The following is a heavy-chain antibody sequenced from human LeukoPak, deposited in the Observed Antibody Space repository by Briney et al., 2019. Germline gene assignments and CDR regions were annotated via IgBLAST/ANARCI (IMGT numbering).Heavy chain of an antibody. CDR3: ARSPSPYSSGWYFDY. CDR1: GDSVSINSAA. D-gene: IGHD6-19*01. Sequence: SQTLSLTCAISGDSVSINSAAWNWVRQSPSRGLEWLGRTYQRSKWYNDYAVSVKSRITINPDISKNQFSLQLNSVTPEDTAVYYCARSPSPYSSGWYFDYWGQGTLVTVSS. CDR2: TYQRSKWYN. J-gene: IGHJ4*02. V-gene: IGHV6-1*01.